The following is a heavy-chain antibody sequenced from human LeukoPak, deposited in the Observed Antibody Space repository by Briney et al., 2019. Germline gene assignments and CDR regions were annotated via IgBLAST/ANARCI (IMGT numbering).Heavy chain of an antibody. CDR3: ARGTSKTNDAFDI. V-gene: IGHV4-30-2*01. Sequence: PSETLSLTCAVSGGSISSGGYSWSWIRQPPGKGLEWIGYIYHSGSTYYNPSLKSRVTISVDRSKNQFSLKLSSVTAADTAVYYCARGTSKTNDAFDIWGQGTMVTVSS. J-gene: IGHJ3*02. CDR1: GGSISSGGYS. CDR2: IYHSGST.